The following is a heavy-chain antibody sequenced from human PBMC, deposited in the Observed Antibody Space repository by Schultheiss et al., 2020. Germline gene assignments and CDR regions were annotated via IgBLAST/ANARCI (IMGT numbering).Heavy chain of an antibody. Sequence: SETLSLTCTVSGGSISSSSYYWGWIRQPPGKGLEWIGSIYYSGSTNYNPSLKSRVTISVDTSKNQFSLKLSSVTAADTAVYYCARDRGVTVSPYYYYYMDVWGKGTTVTVSS. CDR2: IYYSGST. CDR3: ARDRGVTVSPYYYYYMDV. J-gene: IGHJ6*03. V-gene: IGHV4-39*07. CDR1: GGSISSSSYY. D-gene: IGHD4-17*01.